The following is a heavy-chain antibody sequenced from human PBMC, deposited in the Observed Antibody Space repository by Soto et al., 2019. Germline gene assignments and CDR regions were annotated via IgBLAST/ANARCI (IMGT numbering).Heavy chain of an antibody. CDR2: IYPGDSDT. D-gene: IGHD4-4*01. CDR3: ARGDYRVLEY. J-gene: IGHJ4*02. V-gene: IGHV5-51*01. CDR1: GFSFASSW. Sequence: PGESLKISCKDSGFSFASSWIGWVRQMPGKGLEWMGVIYPGDSDTRYSPSFQGQVTISADKSISTAYLQWSSLKASDTAMYYCARGDYRVLEYWGQGTPVTVS.